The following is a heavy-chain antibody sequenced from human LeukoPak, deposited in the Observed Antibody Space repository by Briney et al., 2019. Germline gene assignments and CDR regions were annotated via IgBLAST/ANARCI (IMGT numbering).Heavy chain of an antibody. Sequence: PGGSLRLSCAASGFTFSSYSMNWVRQAPGKGLEWVSSISSSSSYIYYADSVKGRFTISRDNAKNSLYLQMNSLRAEDTAVYYCARDYDILTGYYSWVLYFPDVWGKGTTVTVSS. CDR3: ARDYDILTGYYSWVLYFPDV. V-gene: IGHV3-21*01. J-gene: IGHJ6*04. CDR2: ISSSSSYI. D-gene: IGHD3-9*01. CDR1: GFTFSSYS.